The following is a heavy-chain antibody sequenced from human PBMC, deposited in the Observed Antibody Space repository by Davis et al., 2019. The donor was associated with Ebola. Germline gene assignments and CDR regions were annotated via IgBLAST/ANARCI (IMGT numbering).Heavy chain of an antibody. J-gene: IGHJ4*02. Sequence: HTGGSLRLSCAASGFTFSTYWMHWVRQAPGKGLVWVSRIKSDGSSTYYADSVKGRFTISRDNAKNSLYLQMNSLRAEDTAVYYCARDGKYYDVWSGYYPDWGQGTLVTVSS. CDR2: IKSDGSST. CDR3: ARDGKYYDVWSGYYPD. CDR1: GFTFSTYW. D-gene: IGHD3-3*01. V-gene: IGHV3-74*01.